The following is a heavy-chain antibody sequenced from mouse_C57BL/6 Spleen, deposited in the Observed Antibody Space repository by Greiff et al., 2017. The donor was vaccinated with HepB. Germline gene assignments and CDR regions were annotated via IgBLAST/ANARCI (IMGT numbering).Heavy chain of an antibody. CDR2: ISNGGGST. D-gene: IGHD2-2*01. V-gene: IGHV5-12*01. J-gene: IGHJ2*01. Sequence: EVQWVESGGGLVQPGGSLKLSCAASGFTFSDYYMYWVRQTPEKRLEWVAYISNGGGSTYYPDTVKGRFTISRDNAKKTLYLQMSPLKSEDTAMYYCARLFLSYGFYFVYSPQGTTLTVSS. CDR3: ARLFLSYGFYFVY. CDR1: GFTFSDYY.